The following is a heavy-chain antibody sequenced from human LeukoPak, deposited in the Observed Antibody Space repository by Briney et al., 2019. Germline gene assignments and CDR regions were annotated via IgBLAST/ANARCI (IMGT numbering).Heavy chain of an antibody. D-gene: IGHD3-16*02. V-gene: IGHV3-74*01. CDR2: INSDGRWT. CDR3: ARDHINVNAFDI. CDR1: GNYW. Sequence: GGSLRLSCAASGNYWMHWVRQAPGKGLVWVSHINSDGRWTSYADSVKGRFTISKDNAKNTVYLQMNSLRAEDTAVYYCARDHINVNAFDIWGQGTMVTVSS. J-gene: IGHJ3*02.